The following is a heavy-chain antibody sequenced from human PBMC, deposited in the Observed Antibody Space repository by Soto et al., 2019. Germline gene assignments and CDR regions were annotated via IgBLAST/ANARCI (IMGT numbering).Heavy chain of an antibody. Sequence: QVQLVQSGAEMKEPGSSVKVSCKTSGGTFSSSAISWLRQAPGQGLEWMGGIIPLFRTPDYAQKFQGRVTIAADESTSTAYMELSSLRSEDTAVYYCARENDRLQLGGTYYYILDVWGQGTTITVSS. V-gene: IGHV1-69*12. CDR2: IIPLFRTP. J-gene: IGHJ6*02. D-gene: IGHD4-4*01. CDR1: GGTFSSSA. CDR3: ARENDRLQLGGTYYYILDV.